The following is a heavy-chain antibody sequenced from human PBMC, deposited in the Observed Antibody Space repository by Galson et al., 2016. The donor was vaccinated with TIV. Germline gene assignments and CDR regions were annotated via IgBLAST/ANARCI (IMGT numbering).Heavy chain of an antibody. CDR2: IGGSGGKR. J-gene: IGHJ4*02. V-gene: IGHV3-23*01. CDR1: GFSFSNYA. CDR3: AKRPIITIFGAGSNYCDS. Sequence: SLRLSCAASGFSFSNYAMSWVRQAPGRGLEWVSGIGGSGGKRNYGDSVKGRFTISRDNSKNILYLQMNSLRAEDTAVYYCAKRPIITIFGAGSNYCDSWGQGTLVTVSS. D-gene: IGHD3-3*01.